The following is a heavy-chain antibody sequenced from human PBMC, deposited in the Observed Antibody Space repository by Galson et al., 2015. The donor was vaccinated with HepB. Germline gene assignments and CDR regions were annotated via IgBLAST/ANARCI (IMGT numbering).Heavy chain of an antibody. D-gene: IGHD1-26*01. CDR1: GFSLSTSGVG. CDR3: AREGWENWFDP. V-gene: IGHV2-5*01. Sequence: PALVKPTQTLTLTCTFSGFSLSTSGVGVGWIRQPPGKALEWLALIYWNDDKRYSPSLKSRLTITKDTSKNQVVLTMTNMDPVDTATYYCAREGWENWFDPWGQGTLVTVSS. CDR2: IYWNDDK. J-gene: IGHJ5*02.